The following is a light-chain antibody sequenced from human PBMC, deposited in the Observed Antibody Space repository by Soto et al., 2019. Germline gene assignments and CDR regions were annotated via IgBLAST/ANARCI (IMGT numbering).Light chain of an antibody. J-gene: IGKJ5*01. CDR1: QSVSRTY. CDR2: GAS. V-gene: IGKV3-20*01. Sequence: EIVLTQSPGTLSLSPGERATLSCRASQSVSRTYLAWYQQTPGQAPRLLIYGASNRATGVPDRFSGSGSGTDFTHTISGLEPEDFAVYYWQQYDRSPFTFGQGTRLEIK. CDR3: QQYDRSPFT.